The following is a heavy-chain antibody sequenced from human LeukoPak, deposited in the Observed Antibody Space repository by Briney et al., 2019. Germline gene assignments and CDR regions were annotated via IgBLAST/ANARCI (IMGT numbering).Heavy chain of an antibody. CDR2: INHSGST. CDR1: GGSFSGYY. J-gene: IGHJ4*02. D-gene: IGHD5-12*01. CDR3: ARDRNSGYEFDY. V-gene: IGHV4-34*01. Sequence: SETLSPTCAVYGGSFSGYYWSWIRQPPGKGLEWIGEINHSGSTNYNPSLKSRVTISVDMSKNQFSLNLNSVTAADTAVYYCARDRNSGYEFDYWGQGTLVTVSS.